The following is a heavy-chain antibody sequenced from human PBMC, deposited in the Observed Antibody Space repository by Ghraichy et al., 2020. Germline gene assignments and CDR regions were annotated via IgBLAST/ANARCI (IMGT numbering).Heavy chain of an antibody. D-gene: IGHD3-10*01. Sequence: GGSLRLSCAASGFTFSSYGMHWVRQAPGKGLEWVALIYYDGNNKYYADSVKGRFTISRDNSKNTLYLQMNSLRAEDTAVYYCARDREQYGSGLMGVWGQGTTVTVSS. CDR1: GFTFSSYG. J-gene: IGHJ6*02. CDR2: IYYDGNNK. V-gene: IGHV3-33*01. CDR3: ARDREQYGSGLMGV.